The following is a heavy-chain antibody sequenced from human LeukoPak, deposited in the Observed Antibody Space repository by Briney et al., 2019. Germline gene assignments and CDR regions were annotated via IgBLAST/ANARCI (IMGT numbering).Heavy chain of an antibody. J-gene: IGHJ4*02. V-gene: IGHV3-23*01. Sequence: GGCLRLSSEASGLTFSTRPMCWVRQAPGKGLEWGSAISSSGGTTYYAESVKGRFTISRDNSQNTLYLQMNSLRVEDTAVYYCAKTEGPYAGRDFHLTTIDYWGQGTLVTVSS. CDR2: ISSSGGTT. D-gene: IGHD3-3*01. CDR3: AKTEGPYAGRDFHLTTIDY. CDR1: GLTFSTRP.